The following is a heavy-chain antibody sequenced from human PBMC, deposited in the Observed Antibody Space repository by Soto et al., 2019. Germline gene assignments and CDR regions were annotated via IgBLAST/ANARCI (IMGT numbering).Heavy chain of an antibody. CDR1: GFTFSSYS. CDR3: ARVSNYDFWSRYYTSYYYYYGMDV. D-gene: IGHD3-3*01. J-gene: IGHJ6*01. Sequence: GGSLRLSCAASGFTFSSYSMNWVRQAPGKGLEWVSSISSSSSYIYYADSVKGRFTISRDNAKNSLYLQMNSLRAEDTAVYYCARVSNYDFWSRYYTSYYYYYGMDVWGQGTTV. V-gene: IGHV3-21*01. CDR2: ISSSSSYI.